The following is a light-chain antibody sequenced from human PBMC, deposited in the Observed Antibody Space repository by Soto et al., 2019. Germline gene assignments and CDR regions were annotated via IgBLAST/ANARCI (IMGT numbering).Light chain of an antibody. CDR1: QSISSY. J-gene: IGKJ1*01. CDR3: QQYNSYRP. V-gene: IGKV1-16*01. CDR2: AAS. Sequence: DIQMTQSPSSLSASVGDRVTITCRASQSISSYLNWYQQKPGKAPKPLIYAASSLHSGVPSRFSGSGSGTEFTLTISSLQPDDFATYYCQQYNSYRPFGQGTKVDI.